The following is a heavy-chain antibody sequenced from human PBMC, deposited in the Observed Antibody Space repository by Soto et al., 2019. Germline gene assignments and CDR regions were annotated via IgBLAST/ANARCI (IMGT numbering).Heavy chain of an antibody. V-gene: IGHV4-59*11. J-gene: IGHJ4*02. CDR2: IHYRGST. CDR1: GGSFSDHY. CDR3: ARSIRGDFDSSGYYWPDYFDH. Sequence: SETLSLTCTVSGGSFSDHYWSWIRQPPGKGLEWIGYIHYRGSTNYSPSLKSRVTTSVDMSKKQVSLRLSSVTAADTAMYYCARSIRGDFDSSGYYWPDYFDHWGQGTPVT. D-gene: IGHD3-22*01.